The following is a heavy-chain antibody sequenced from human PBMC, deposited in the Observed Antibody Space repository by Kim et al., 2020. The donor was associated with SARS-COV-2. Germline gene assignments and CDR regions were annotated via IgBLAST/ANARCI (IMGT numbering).Heavy chain of an antibody. V-gene: IGHV3-15*01. Sequence: PVKGRFTISRDDSKNTLYLQMNSLKTEDTAVYYCTTDADCSSTSCYSGRYWGQGTLVTVSS. J-gene: IGHJ4*02. CDR3: TTDADCSSTSCYSGRY. D-gene: IGHD2-2*01.